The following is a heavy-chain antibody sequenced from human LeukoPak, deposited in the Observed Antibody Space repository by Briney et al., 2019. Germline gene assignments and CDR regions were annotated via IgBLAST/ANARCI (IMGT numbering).Heavy chain of an antibody. CDR1: GYSFTGYW. Sequence: GESLKISCKGSGYSFTGYWIGWVRQMPGKGLEWMGIVYPGNSDTRFSPSLQGQVTISADKSISTAYLQWSSLEASDTALYYCARLRGSSLSYWYFDLWGRGTLVTVSS. D-gene: IGHD6-13*01. CDR3: ARLRGSSLSYWYFDL. V-gene: IGHV5-51*01. J-gene: IGHJ2*01. CDR2: VYPGNSDT.